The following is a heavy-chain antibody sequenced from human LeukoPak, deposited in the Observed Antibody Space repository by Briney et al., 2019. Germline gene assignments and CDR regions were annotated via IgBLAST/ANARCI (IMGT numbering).Heavy chain of an antibody. CDR2: IGSSISYI. V-gene: IGHV3-21*01. J-gene: IGHJ6*02. Sequence: AGGSLRLSCAASGFTFSSYSTKWVRQAPGKGLEWVSFIGSSISYISYADSVKGRFTISRDNAKNSLYLQMNSLRAEDTDLYYCAREGYYSGMDVWGQGTTVTVSS. CDR3: AREGYYSGMDV. CDR1: GFTFSSYS.